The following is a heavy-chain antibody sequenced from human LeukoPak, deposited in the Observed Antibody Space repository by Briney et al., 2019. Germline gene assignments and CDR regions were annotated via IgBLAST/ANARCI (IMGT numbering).Heavy chain of an antibody. CDR2: IYTSGSS. CDR3: ARDGAYSSSSSFYYYYYYMDV. J-gene: IGHJ6*03. Sequence: KPSETLSLTCTVSGGTISSYYWSWIRQPAGKGLEWIGRIYTSGSSNYNSSLKNRVTMSVDTSKNQFSLKLSSVTAADTAVYYCARDGAYSSSSSFYYYYYYMDVWGKGTTVTVSS. V-gene: IGHV4-4*07. D-gene: IGHD6-6*01. CDR1: GGTISSYY.